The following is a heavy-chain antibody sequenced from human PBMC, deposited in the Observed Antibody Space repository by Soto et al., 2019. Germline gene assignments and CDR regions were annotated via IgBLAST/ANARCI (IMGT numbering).Heavy chain of an antibody. J-gene: IGHJ4*02. D-gene: IGHD2-21*01. CDR3: AREVLWSRYFDY. V-gene: IGHV3-30-3*01. CDR2: MSYDGTTK. CDR1: GFIFSNYV. Sequence: QVQLVESGGGVVQPGRSLRLSCAASGFIFSNYVMYLVRQAPGKGLEWVAFMSYDGTTKYYADSVKGRFTISRDNSKNTLYLQMNKLRPEDTGVYYCAREVLWSRYFDYWGQGTLVTVYS.